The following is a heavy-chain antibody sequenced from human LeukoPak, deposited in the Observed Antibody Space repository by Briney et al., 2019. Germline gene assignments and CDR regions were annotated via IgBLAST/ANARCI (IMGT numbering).Heavy chain of an antibody. CDR2: INHSGST. Sequence: SETLSLTCAVYGGSFSGYYWSWIRQPPGKGLEWIGEINHSGSTNYNPSLKSRVTISVDTSKNQFSLKLSSVTAADTAVYYCARVGTTGRVKVYYYYMDVWGKGTTVTVSS. D-gene: IGHD4-11*01. J-gene: IGHJ6*03. V-gene: IGHV4-34*01. CDR1: GGSFSGYY. CDR3: ARVGTTGRVKVYYYYMDV.